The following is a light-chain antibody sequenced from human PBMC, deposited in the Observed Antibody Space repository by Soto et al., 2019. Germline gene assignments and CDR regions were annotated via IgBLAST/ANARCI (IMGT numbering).Light chain of an antibody. J-gene: IGLJ2*01. CDR1: SSDIGAGYD. CDR2: GNN. Sequence: QSVLTQPPSVSGAPGQRVTIYCTGSSSDIGAGYDVHWYQQLPGTAPKLLIYGNNNRPSGVPDRFSGSKSGTSASLAITGLQAEDEADYCCQSYDSSLSGSGVFGGGTKLTVL. CDR3: QSYDSSLSGSGV. V-gene: IGLV1-40*01.